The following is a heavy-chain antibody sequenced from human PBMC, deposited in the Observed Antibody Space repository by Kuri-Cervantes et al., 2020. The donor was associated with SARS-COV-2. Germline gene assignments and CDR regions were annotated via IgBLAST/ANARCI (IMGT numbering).Heavy chain of an antibody. Sequence: SVKVSCKASGRTFSSYAISWVRQAPGQGLEWMGGIIPTFGTANYAQKFQGRVTITADESTSTAYMELRSLRSDDTAVYYCARDRGSSGWSWVYYYYGMEVWGQGTTVTVSS. V-gene: IGHV1-69*13. CDR3: ARDRGSSGWSWVYYYYGMEV. CDR1: GRTFSSYA. D-gene: IGHD6-19*01. J-gene: IGHJ6*02. CDR2: IIPTFGTA.